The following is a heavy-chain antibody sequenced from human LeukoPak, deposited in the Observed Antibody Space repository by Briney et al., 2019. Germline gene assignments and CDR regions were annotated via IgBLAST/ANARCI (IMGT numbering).Heavy chain of an antibody. CDR1: GGTFSSYA. CDR2: IIPILGIA. D-gene: IGHD2-15*01. V-gene: IGHV1-69*04. Sequence: ASVKVSCKASGGTFSSYAISWVRQAPGQGLEWMGRIIPILGIANYAQEFQGRVTITADKSTSTAYMELSSLRSEDTAVYYCARAKDAVAATGIDYWGQGTPVTVSS. CDR3: ARAKDAVAATGIDY. J-gene: IGHJ4*02.